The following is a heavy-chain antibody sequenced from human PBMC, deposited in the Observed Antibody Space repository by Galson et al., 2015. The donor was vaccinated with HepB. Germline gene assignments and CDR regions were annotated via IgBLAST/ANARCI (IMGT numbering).Heavy chain of an antibody. Sequence: ETLSLTCAVYGGSFSAYYWSWIRQPPGKGLEWIGEINHSGSTNYNPSLKSRVTISVDTSKNQFSLKLSSVTAADTAVYYCARGLLSSGWHAGFDSWGQGTLVTVSS. V-gene: IGHV4-34*01. D-gene: IGHD6-19*01. CDR3: ARGLLSSGWHAGFDS. J-gene: IGHJ4*02. CDR1: GGSFSAYY. CDR2: INHSGST.